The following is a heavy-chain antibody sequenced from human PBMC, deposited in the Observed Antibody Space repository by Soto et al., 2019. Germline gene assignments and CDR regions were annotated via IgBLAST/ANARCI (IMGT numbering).Heavy chain of an antibody. V-gene: IGHV2-5*02. CDR1: GFSLSTSGVG. Sequence: QITLKESGPTLVKPTQTLTLTCTFSGFSLSTSGVGVGWIRQPPGKALEWLALIYWDDDKRYSPSLKSRLTITKDTSKNQVVLTMTNMDPVDTATYYCAHTLNPDPRYYYDSSGKYMGSVYFDYWGQGTLVTVSS. J-gene: IGHJ4*02. D-gene: IGHD3-22*01. CDR3: AHTLNPDPRYYYDSSGKYMGSVYFDY. CDR2: IYWDDDK.